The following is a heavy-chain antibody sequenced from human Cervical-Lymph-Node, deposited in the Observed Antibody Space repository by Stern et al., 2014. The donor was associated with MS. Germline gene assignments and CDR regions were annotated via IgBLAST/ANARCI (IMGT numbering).Heavy chain of an antibody. D-gene: IGHD3-3*01. CDR2: INPKTGDT. CDR3: ARFGVVTPYDY. V-gene: IGHV1-2*02. CDR1: GYTFTSYY. Sequence: QMQLVESGAEVKKPGASVKVSCKASGYTFTSYYIHWVRQAPGQGLQWMGWINPKTGDTDYARDFQGRVTMTRDSSIASAFMELRTLTSDDTAVYYCARFGVVTPYDYWGQGTLVTASS. J-gene: IGHJ4*02.